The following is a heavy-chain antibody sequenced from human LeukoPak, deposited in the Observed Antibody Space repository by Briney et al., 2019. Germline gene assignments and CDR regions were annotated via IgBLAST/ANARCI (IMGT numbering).Heavy chain of an antibody. J-gene: IGHJ5*02. Sequence: SETLSLTCAVYGGSFSGYYWSWIRQPPGNGLEWIGEINHSGSTNYNPSLKSRVTISVDTSKNQFSLKLSSVTAADTAVYYCARGVTPTTYNWFDPWGQGTLVTVSS. V-gene: IGHV4-34*01. D-gene: IGHD1-7*01. CDR3: ARGVTPTTYNWFDP. CDR2: INHSGST. CDR1: GGSFSGYY.